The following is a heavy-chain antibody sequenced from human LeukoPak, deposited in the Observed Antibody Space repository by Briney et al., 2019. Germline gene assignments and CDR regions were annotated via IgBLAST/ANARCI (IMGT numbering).Heavy chain of an antibody. CDR3: TYYGSGAIRF. V-gene: IGHV3-15*01. CDR2: VRSKTDGGTT. CDR1: GFTFSNAY. J-gene: IGHJ4*02. Sequence: PGGSLRLSCAASGFTFSNAYMSWVRQAPGKGLEWVGRVRSKTDGGTTDYAASAKGRFTISRDDSENLLYLQTNSLKTDDTAVYYCTYYGSGAIRFWGQGTLVIVSS. D-gene: IGHD3-10*01.